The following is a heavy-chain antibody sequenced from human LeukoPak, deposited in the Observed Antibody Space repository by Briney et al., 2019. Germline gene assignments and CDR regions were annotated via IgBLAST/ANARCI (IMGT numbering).Heavy chain of an antibody. V-gene: IGHV4-34*01. CDR3: ARGVVAAAGTCYFDY. D-gene: IGHD6-13*01. CDR1: GGSFSGYC. CDR2: INHSGST. J-gene: IGHJ4*02. Sequence: SETLSLTCAVYGGSFSGYCWSWIRQPPGKGLEWIGEINHSGSTNYNPSLKSRVTISVDTSKNQFSLKLSSVTAADTAVYYCARGVVAAAGTCYFDYWGQGTLVTVSS.